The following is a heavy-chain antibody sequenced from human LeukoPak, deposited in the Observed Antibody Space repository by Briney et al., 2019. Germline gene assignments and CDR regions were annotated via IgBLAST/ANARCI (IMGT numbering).Heavy chain of an antibody. J-gene: IGHJ4*02. CDR2: INSDGSST. D-gene: IGHD2-2*01. CDR1: GGSISSGGYYW. Sequence: PSETLSLTCTVSGGSISSGGYYWMHWVRQAPGKGLVWVSHINSDGSSTSYADSVKGRFTISRDNAKNTLYLQMNSLRAEDTAVYYCARGSQLLTFDYWGQGSLVTVSS. CDR3: ARGSQLLTFDY. V-gene: IGHV3-74*01.